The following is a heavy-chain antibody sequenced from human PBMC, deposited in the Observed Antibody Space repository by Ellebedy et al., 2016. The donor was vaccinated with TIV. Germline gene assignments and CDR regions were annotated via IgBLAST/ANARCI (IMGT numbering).Heavy chain of an antibody. CDR1: GYSFSSYS. V-gene: IGHV1-46*01. CDR2: MNPSGGST. Sequence: AASVKVSCKASGYSFSSYSLSWVRQAPGQGLEWMGIMNPSGGSTSNAQQFQGRVTMTRDTSTNSVYMELSSLRAEDTAVYYCASTGYSSGWYPGGFDFWGQGTLVTVSS. D-gene: IGHD6-19*01. CDR3: ASTGYSSGWYPGGFDF. J-gene: IGHJ4*02.